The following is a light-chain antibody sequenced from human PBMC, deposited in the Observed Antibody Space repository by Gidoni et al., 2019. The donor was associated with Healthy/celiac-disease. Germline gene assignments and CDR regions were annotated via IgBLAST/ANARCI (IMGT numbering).Light chain of an antibody. CDR1: ALPKKY. Sequence: SYELTQPPSVSVSPGQTARITCSGDALPKKYPYWYQQKSGQAPVLVIYEDSKRPSGIPERFSGSSSGTMATLTISGAQVEDEADYYCYSTDSSGNHRGRVFGGGTKLTVL. CDR2: EDS. V-gene: IGLV3-10*01. J-gene: IGLJ2*01. CDR3: YSTDSSGNHRGRV.